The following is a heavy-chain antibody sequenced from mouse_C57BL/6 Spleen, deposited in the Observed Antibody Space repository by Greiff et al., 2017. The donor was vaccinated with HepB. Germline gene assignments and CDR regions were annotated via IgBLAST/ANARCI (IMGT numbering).Heavy chain of an antibody. CDR3: ARVGIYYGKGYYAMDY. CDR1: GYTFTSYW. J-gene: IGHJ4*01. Sequence: QVQLQQPGAELVRPGSSGKLSCKASGYTFTSYWMDWVKQRPGQGLEWIGNIYPSDSETHYNQKFKDKATLTVDKSSSTAYMPLSSLTSEDSAVYYCARVGIYYGKGYYAMDYWGQGTSVTVSS. V-gene: IGHV1-61*01. D-gene: IGHD2-1*01. CDR2: IYPSDSET.